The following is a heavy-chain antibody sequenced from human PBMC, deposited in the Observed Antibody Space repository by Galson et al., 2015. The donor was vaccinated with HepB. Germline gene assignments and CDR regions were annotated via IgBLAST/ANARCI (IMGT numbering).Heavy chain of an antibody. Sequence: SLRLSCAASGFTFSNSWMHWVRQTPGKGLVWVSRINTDGSSATYADSVKGRFTISRDNAKNTLYLQMNSLRAEDTAVYYCISSYWGAPNYWGQGTLVTVS. D-gene: IGHD3-10*01. V-gene: IGHV3-74*01. J-gene: IGHJ4*02. CDR1: GFTFSNSW. CDR2: INTDGSSA. CDR3: ISSYWGAPNY.